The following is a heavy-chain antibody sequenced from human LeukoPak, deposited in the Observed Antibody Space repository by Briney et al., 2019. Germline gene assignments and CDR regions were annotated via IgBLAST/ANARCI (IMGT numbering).Heavy chain of an antibody. CDR1: GGSISSYY. V-gene: IGHV4-4*07. CDR2: IYTSGST. J-gene: IGHJ6*03. Sequence: SETLSLTCTVSGGSISSYYWSWIRQPAGKGLEWIGRIYTSGSTNYNPSLKSRVTMSVDTSKNQFSLKLSSVTAADTAVYYCAREDCSSTSCYYYYYYYMDVWGKGPRSPSP. D-gene: IGHD2-2*01. CDR3: AREDCSSTSCYYYYYYYMDV.